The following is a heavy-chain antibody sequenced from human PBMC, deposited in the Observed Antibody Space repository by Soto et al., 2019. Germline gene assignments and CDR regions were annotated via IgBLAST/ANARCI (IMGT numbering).Heavy chain of an antibody. V-gene: IGHV4-59*01. CDR1: GGSLSSYY. Sequence: PSETLSLTCTVSGGSLSSYYWSWIRQPPGKELEWIGYIYYSGSTSYNPSLKSRVTISVDTSKNQFSLKLSSVTAADTAVYYCARDSVSGYYYNWFDPWGQGTLVTVSS. J-gene: IGHJ5*02. CDR3: ARDSVSGYYYNWFDP. D-gene: IGHD3-22*01. CDR2: IYYSGST.